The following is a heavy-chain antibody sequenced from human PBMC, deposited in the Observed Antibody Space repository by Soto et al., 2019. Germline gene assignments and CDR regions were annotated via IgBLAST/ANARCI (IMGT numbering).Heavy chain of an antibody. V-gene: IGHV1-69*12. Sequence: QVQLVQSGAEVKKPGSLVKVSCKASGGTFSSYAISWVRQAPGQGLEWMGGIIPIFGTANYAQKFQGRVTITADESTSTAYMELSSLRSEDTAVYYCAREGVPATAMASPHYYYYGMDVWGQGTTVTVSS. CDR1: GGTFSSYA. CDR3: AREGVPATAMASPHYYYYGMDV. J-gene: IGHJ6*02. CDR2: IIPIFGTA. D-gene: IGHD2-2*01.